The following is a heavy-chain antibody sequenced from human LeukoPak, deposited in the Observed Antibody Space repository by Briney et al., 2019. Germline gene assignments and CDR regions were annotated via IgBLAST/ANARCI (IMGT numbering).Heavy chain of an antibody. CDR1: GFTVSSNY. CDR2: IYSGGST. D-gene: IGHD6-19*01. Sequence: PGGSLRLSCAASGFTVSSNYMSWVRQAPGKGLEWVSVIYSGGSTYYADSVKGRFTISRDNSKNTLYLQMNSLRAEDTAVYYCAREVIAVAGGPFDYWGQGTLVTVSS. V-gene: IGHV3-66*01. J-gene: IGHJ4*02. CDR3: AREVIAVAGGPFDY.